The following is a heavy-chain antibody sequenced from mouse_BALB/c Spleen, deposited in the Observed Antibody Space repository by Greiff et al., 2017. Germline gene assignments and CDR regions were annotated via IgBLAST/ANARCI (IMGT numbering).Heavy chain of an antibody. CDR1: GYTFTSYW. Sequence: QVQLQQSGAELVKPGASVKMSCKASGYTFTSYWMHWVKQRPGQGLEWIGVIDPSDSYTSYNQKFKGKATLTVDTSSSTAYMQLSSLTSEDSAVYYCAYGNFSWFAYWGQGTLVTVSA. D-gene: IGHD2-1*01. CDR2: IDPSDSYT. CDR3: AYGNFSWFAY. V-gene: IGHV1-59*01. J-gene: IGHJ3*01.